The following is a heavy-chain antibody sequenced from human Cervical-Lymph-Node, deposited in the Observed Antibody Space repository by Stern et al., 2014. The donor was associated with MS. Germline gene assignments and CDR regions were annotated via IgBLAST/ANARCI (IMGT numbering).Heavy chain of an antibody. Sequence: VQLVQSGAEVKKPVESLKISCKGSAYSFTSHWIAWVRQMPGKGPEWMGIICPADSDTRYNPSFQGQVAFSADKSTSTAYLEWSSLKASDTAIYYCTSSRGYSYGMPIDYWGQGTRVTVSS. CDR3: TSSRGYSYGMPIDY. J-gene: IGHJ4*02. D-gene: IGHD5-18*01. V-gene: IGHV5-51*01. CDR1: AYSFTSHW. CDR2: ICPADSDT.